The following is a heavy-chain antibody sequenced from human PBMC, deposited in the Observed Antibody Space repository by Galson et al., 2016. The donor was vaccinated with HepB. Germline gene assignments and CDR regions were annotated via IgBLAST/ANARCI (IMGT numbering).Heavy chain of an antibody. D-gene: IGHD3-9*01. J-gene: IGHJ4*02. CDR1: GFTFSSYW. CDR3: AKAHYDILTGYWPYFDY. V-gene: IGHV3-74*01. CDR2: INSDGSNT. Sequence: SLRLSCAASGFTFSSYWMHWVRQAPGKGLVWVSRINSDGSNTACADSVKGRFTISRDNAKNTLYLQMNSLRGEDTAVYYCAKAHYDILTGYWPYFDYWGQGTLVTVSS.